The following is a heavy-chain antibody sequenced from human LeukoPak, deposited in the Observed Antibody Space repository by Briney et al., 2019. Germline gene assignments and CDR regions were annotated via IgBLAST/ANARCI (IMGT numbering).Heavy chain of an antibody. Sequence: ASVKVSCKASGYTFTGYYMHWVRQAPGQGLEWMGWINPNSGGTNYAQKFQGRVTMTRDTSISTAYMELSRLRSDDTAVYYCARDQSGSYYGSWFDPWGQGTLVTVSS. CDR1: GYTFTGYY. CDR3: ARDQSGSYYGSWFDP. D-gene: IGHD1-26*01. CDR2: INPNSGGT. J-gene: IGHJ5*02. V-gene: IGHV1-2*02.